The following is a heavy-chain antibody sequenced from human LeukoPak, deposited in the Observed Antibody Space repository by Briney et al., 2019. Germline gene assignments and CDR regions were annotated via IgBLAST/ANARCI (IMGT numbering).Heavy chain of an antibody. J-gene: IGHJ5*02. D-gene: IGHD3-22*01. CDR2: IIPIFGTA. Sequence: SVKVSCKASGGTFSSYAISWVRQAPGQGLEWMGGIIPIFGTANYAQKFQGRVTITTDESTSTAYMELSSLRSEDTAVYYCARVGYYDSSGYYSDWFDPWDQGTLVTVSS. CDR3: ARVGYYDSSGYYSDWFDP. CDR1: GGTFSSYA. V-gene: IGHV1-69*05.